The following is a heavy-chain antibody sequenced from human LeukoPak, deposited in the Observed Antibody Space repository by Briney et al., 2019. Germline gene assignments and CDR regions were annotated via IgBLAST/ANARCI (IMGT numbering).Heavy chain of an antibody. V-gene: IGHV1-69*04. CDR3: ARDPLEYYDFWSGYLAGNWFDP. D-gene: IGHD3-3*01. Sequence: SVKVSCKASGSTFSSYAISWVRQAPGQGLERMGRIIPILGIANYAQKFQGRVTITADKSTSTAYMELSSLRSEDTAVYYCARDPLEYYDFWSGYLAGNWFDPWGQGTLVTVSS. CDR2: IIPILGIA. J-gene: IGHJ5*02. CDR1: GSTFSSYA.